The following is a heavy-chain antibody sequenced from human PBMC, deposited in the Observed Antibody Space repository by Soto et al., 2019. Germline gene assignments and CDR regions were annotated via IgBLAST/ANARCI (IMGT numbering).Heavy chain of an antibody. CDR3: ARGHVDTAMVTGLWVYYYGMDV. D-gene: IGHD5-18*01. V-gene: IGHV1-2*04. Sequence: ASVKVSCKASGYTFTGYYMHWVRQAPGQGLEWMGWINPNSGGTNYAQKFQGWVTMTRDTSISTAYMELSRLRSDDTAVYYCARGHVDTAMVTGLWVYYYGMDVWGQGTTVTVS. CDR2: INPNSGGT. CDR1: GYTFTGYY. J-gene: IGHJ6*02.